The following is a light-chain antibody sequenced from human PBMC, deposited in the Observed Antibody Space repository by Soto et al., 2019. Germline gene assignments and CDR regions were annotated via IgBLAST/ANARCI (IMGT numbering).Light chain of an antibody. CDR2: DVS. Sequence: QSVLTQPASVSGSPGQSITISCTGTSSDVGGYNYVSWYQQHPGKAPKFMIYDVSNRPSGVSNRFSGSKSGNTASLTISGLQAEDEADYYCSSYTTSNTRQRLFGTGTKVPV. J-gene: IGLJ1*01. CDR3: SSYTTSNTRQRL. V-gene: IGLV2-14*01. CDR1: SSDVGGYNY.